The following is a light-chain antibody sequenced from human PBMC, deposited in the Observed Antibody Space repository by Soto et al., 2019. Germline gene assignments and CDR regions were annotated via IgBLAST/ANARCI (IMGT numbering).Light chain of an antibody. Sequence: QPVLTQPASVSGSPGQSITISCTGTSSDVGGYNYVSWYQQHPGKAPKLMIYEVSNRPSGVSNRFSGSKSGNTASLTISGLQAEDEADYYCSSYTSSSTHVVFGGATKLTVL. J-gene: IGLJ2*01. V-gene: IGLV2-14*01. CDR3: SSYTSSSTHVV. CDR1: SSDVGGYNY. CDR2: EVS.